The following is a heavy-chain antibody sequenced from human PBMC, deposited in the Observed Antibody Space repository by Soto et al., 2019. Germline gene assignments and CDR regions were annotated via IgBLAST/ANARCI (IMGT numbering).Heavy chain of an antibody. J-gene: IGHJ4*02. D-gene: IGHD3-10*01. CDR2: ISWNSGDI. Sequence: EVLLVDSGGGLVQPGRSLRLSCAASGFTFNKYAMHWVRQAPGKGLEWVSSISWNSGDINYADSVRGRFIISRDNTKNSRYLQMNSLTTEDTALYYCAKNKGILWFGELSFWGQGTRVTVSS. CDR1: GFTFNKYA. CDR3: AKNKGILWFGELSF. V-gene: IGHV3-9*01.